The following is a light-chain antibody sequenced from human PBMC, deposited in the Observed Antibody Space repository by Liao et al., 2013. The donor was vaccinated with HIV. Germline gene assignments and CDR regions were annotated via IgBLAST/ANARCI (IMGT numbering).Light chain of an antibody. V-gene: IGLV3-21*01. CDR2: HAS. CDR3: QVWDSSSDHPYV. CDR1: NIGGRS. Sequence: SYELTQPPSVSVAPGATATITCGGDNIGGRSVHWYQQKPGQAPVLLIYHASDRPSGIPERFSGSNSGNTATLTISRVEPGDEADYYCQVWDSSSDHPYVFGTGTKVTVL. J-gene: IGLJ1*01.